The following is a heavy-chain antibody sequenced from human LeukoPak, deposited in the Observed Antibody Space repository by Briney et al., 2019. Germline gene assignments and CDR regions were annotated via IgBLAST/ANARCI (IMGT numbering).Heavy chain of an antibody. CDR2: IGGSGGGT. CDR1: GRSFSGYY. V-gene: IGHV3-11*04. D-gene: IGHD2-2*01. J-gene: IGHJ6*02. CDR3: ARRLVESFGYYYYGMDV. Sequence: LSLTCAVYGRSFSGYYWSWVRQAPGKGLEWVSVIGGSGGGTYYADSVKGRFTISRDNAKNSLYLQMNSLRAEDTAVYYCARRLVESFGYYYYGMDVWGQGTTVTVSS.